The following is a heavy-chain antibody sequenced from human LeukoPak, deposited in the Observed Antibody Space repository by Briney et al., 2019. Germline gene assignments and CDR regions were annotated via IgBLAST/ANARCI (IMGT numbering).Heavy chain of an antibody. V-gene: IGHV3-30*18. J-gene: IGHJ4*02. CDR2: ISYDGSNK. CDR1: GFTFSSYG. D-gene: IGHD2-21*02. CDR3: AKNIGDYNSHYFDY. Sequence: GGSLRLSCAASGFTFSSYGIHWVRQAPGKGLEWVAVISYDGSNKNYADSVKGRFTISRDDSKNTLYLQMNSLRPEDTAVYYCAKNIGDYNSHYFDYWGRGSLVTVSS.